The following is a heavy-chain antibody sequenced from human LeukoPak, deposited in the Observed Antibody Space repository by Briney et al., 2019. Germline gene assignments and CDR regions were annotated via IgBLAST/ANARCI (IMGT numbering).Heavy chain of an antibody. CDR3: ARYVVASACFDS. Sequence: GGSLRLSCAASGFTLSGYWMHWVRQALGEGLVWVSRMNSDGTVTTYADSVRGRFTISRDNAKNTLYLQMSSLRAEDTAVYYCARYVVASACFDSWGQGTPVTVSS. J-gene: IGHJ4*02. D-gene: IGHD2-21*01. CDR1: GFTLSGYW. CDR2: MNSDGTVT. V-gene: IGHV3-74*01.